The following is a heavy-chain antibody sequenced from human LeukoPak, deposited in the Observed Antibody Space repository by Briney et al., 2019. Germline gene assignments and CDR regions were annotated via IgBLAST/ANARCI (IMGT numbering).Heavy chain of an antibody. V-gene: IGHV3-33*01. CDR3: ARGDSGTYPTCFDY. Sequence: PGRSLRLSCAASGFTFSSYGMHWVRQAPGKGLEWVAVIWYDGSNKYYADSVKGRFTISRDNSKNTLYPQMNSLRAEDTAVYYCARGDSGTYPTCFDYWGQGTLVTVSS. CDR2: IWYDGSNK. D-gene: IGHD1-26*01. CDR1: GFTFSSYG. J-gene: IGHJ4*02.